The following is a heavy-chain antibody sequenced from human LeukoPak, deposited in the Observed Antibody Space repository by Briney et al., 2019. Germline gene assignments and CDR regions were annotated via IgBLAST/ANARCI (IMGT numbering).Heavy chain of an antibody. V-gene: IGHV3-7*01. CDR3: AIDSWELRGY. D-gene: IGHD1-26*01. CDR2: IKEDGSEK. Sequence: GGSLRPSCAASGFTFSRYWMSWVRQAPGKGLEWAANIKEDGSEKYYVDSVKGRFTISRDNAKNSLYLQMNSLRADDTAVYYCAIDSWELRGYWGQGTLVTVSS. CDR1: GFTFSRYW. J-gene: IGHJ4*02.